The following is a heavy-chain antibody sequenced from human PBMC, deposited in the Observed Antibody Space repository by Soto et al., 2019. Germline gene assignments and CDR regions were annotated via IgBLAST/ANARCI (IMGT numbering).Heavy chain of an antibody. CDR2: VHYSGST. J-gene: IGHJ4*02. CDR3: ARLDNSGKYPTFDY. Sequence: SETLSLTCTVYGGSISSSSFYWGWIRQPPGKGLEWIASVHYSGSTYYNTSLKSRVTISVDTSKSHFSLKLSSVAATDTAIYYCARLDNSGKYPTFDYWGQG. D-gene: IGHD1-26*01. V-gene: IGHV4-39*02. CDR1: GGSISSSSFY.